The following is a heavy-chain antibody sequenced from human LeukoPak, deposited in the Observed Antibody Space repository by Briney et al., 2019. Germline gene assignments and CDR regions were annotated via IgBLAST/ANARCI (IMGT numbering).Heavy chain of an antibody. J-gene: IGHJ4*02. CDR1: GYTFTSYD. CDR2: MNPESGNT. Sequence: ASVKVSCKASGYTFTSYDIHWVRQATGQGLEWMGWMNPESGNTGYAQKFRGRVTMSGNTSISTAYMELSSLRSDDTAVYYCARGGRYCSRTSCYVNYWGQGTLVTVSS. V-gene: IGHV1-8*01. D-gene: IGHD2-2*01. CDR3: ARGGRYCSRTSCYVNY.